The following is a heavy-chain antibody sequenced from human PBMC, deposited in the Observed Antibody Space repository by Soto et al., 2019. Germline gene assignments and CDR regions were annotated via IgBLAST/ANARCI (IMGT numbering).Heavy chain of an antibody. D-gene: IGHD1-26*01. Sequence: ASVKVSCKASGYTFTSYGISWVRQAPGQGLEWMGWISAYNGNTNYARKLQGRVTMTTDTSTSTAYMELRSLRSDDTAVYYCARAVGAIKPVDLDYWRQGTLVTVSS. CDR1: GYTFTSYG. V-gene: IGHV1-18*01. CDR2: ISAYNGNT. J-gene: IGHJ4*02. CDR3: ARAVGAIKPVDLDY.